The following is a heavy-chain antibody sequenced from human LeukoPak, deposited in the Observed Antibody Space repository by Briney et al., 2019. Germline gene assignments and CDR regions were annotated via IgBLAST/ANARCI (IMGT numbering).Heavy chain of an antibody. Sequence: GGSLRLSCAASGFTFSSYAMTWVRQAPGKGLEWVSAISGSGGSTYYADSVKGRFTISRDNSKNTLYLQMNSLRAEDTAVYYCAKVPEYSSGWTNWFDPWGQGTLVTVSS. CDR1: GFTFSSYA. CDR3: AKVPEYSSGWTNWFDP. CDR2: ISGSGGST. V-gene: IGHV3-23*01. J-gene: IGHJ5*02. D-gene: IGHD6-19*01.